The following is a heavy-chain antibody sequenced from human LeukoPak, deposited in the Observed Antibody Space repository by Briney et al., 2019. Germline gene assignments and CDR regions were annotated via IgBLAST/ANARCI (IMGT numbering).Heavy chain of an antibody. V-gene: IGHV4-39*01. Sequence: SETLSLTCTVSGGSISSSSYYWGWIRQPPGKGLEWIGSIYYSGSTYYNPSLKSRVTISVDTSKNQFSLRLSSVTAADTAVYYCARLRGGYGKTNIFDYWGQGTLVTVSS. D-gene: IGHD5-12*01. J-gene: IGHJ4*02. CDR2: IYYSGST. CDR1: GGSISSSSYY. CDR3: ARLRGGYGKTNIFDY.